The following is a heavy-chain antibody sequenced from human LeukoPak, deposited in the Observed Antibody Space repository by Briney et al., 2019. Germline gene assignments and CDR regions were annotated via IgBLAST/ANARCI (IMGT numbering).Heavy chain of an antibody. CDR2: IYYSGST. D-gene: IGHD2-15*01. Sequence: PSETLSLTCTVSGGSISSGGYYWSWIRQHPGKGLEWIGYIYYSGSTYYNPSLESRAAMSVDTSKNQFSLKLSFVTAADTAVYYCARDQVVGGASRLDSWGQGTLVTVSS. CDR1: GGSISSGGYY. V-gene: IGHV4-31*03. CDR3: ARDQVVGGASRLDS. J-gene: IGHJ4*02.